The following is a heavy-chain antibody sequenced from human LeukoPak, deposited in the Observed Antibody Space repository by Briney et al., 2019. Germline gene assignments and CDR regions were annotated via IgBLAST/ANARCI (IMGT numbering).Heavy chain of an antibody. J-gene: IGHJ4*02. CDR3: VCLGLGGLSLD. CDR1: GFTFSSYA. D-gene: IGHD3-16*01. CDR2: ISGSGGST. V-gene: IGHV3-23*01. Sequence: GGSLRLSCAASGFTFSSYAMSWVRQAPGKGLEWVSAISGSGGSTYYADSVKGRFTISRDNAKNTLYLQMNSLRVEDTAVYYCVCLGLGGLSLDWGQGTLVTVSS.